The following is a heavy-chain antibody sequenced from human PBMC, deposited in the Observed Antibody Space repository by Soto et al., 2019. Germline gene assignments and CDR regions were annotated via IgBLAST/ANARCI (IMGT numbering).Heavy chain of an antibody. J-gene: IGHJ4*02. CDR1: GGSISSSSYY. CDR2: IYYSGST. Sequence: PSETLSLTCTVSGGSISSSSYYWGWIRQPPGKGLEWIGSIYYSGSTYYNPSLKSRVTISVDTYKNQFSLKLSSVTAADTAVYYCARLVLWGYDSDSDYWGQGTLVTVSS. V-gene: IGHV4-39*01. D-gene: IGHD3-22*01. CDR3: ARLVLWGYDSDSDY.